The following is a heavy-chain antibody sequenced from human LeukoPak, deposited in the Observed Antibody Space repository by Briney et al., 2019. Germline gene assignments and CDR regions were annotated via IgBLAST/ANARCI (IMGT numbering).Heavy chain of an antibody. CDR2: INHSGST. V-gene: IGHV4-34*01. CDR1: GGSFSGYY. Sequence: PSETLSLTCAVYGGSFSGYYWSWIRQPPGKGLEWIGEINHSGSTNYNPSLKSRVTISVDTSKNQFSLKLSSVTAADTAVYYCARSSVYRSSWLIGYWGQETLVTASS. D-gene: IGHD6-13*01. J-gene: IGHJ4*02. CDR3: ARSSVYRSSWLIGY.